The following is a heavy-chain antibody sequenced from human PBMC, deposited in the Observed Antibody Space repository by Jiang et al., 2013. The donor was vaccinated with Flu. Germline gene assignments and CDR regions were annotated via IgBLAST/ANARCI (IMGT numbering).Heavy chain of an antibody. Sequence: GAEVKKPGASVKVSCKASGYTFTSYGISWVRQAPGQGLEWMEWISAYNGNTNYAQKLQGRVTMTTDTSTSTAYMELRSLRSDDTAVYYCARDTGRDCSSTSCYSWGYYMDVWGKGTTVTVSS. V-gene: IGHV1-18*04. CDR1: GYTFTSYG. CDR3: ARDTGRDCSSTSCYSWGYYMDV. CDR2: ISAYNGNT. J-gene: IGHJ6*03. D-gene: IGHD2-2*02.